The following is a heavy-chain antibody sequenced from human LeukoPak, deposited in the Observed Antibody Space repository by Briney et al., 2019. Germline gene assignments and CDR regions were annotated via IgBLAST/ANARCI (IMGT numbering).Heavy chain of an antibody. D-gene: IGHD2-2*01. CDR2: ISAYNGNT. CDR3: ARDGVVVVPAAIRPFDY. Sequence: ASVRVSCKASGYTFTSYGISWVRQAPGQGLEWMGWISAYNGNTNYAQKLQGRVTMTTDTSTSTAYMELRSLRSDDTAVYYCARDGVVVVPAAIRPFDYWGQGTLVSVSA. CDR1: GYTFTSYG. V-gene: IGHV1-18*01. J-gene: IGHJ4*02.